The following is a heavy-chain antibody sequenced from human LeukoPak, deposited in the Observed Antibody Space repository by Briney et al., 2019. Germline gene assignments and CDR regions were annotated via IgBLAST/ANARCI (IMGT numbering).Heavy chain of an antibody. Sequence: PSETLSLTCTVSGGSISSYYWSWIRQPPGKGLEWIGYIYYSGSTNYNPSLKSRVTISVDTSKNQFSLKLSSVTAADTAVYYCARGPTYYDILTGTYYYYMDVWGKGTTVTVSS. J-gene: IGHJ6*03. CDR1: GGSISSYY. D-gene: IGHD3-9*01. CDR2: IYYSGST. V-gene: IGHV4-59*01. CDR3: ARGPTYYDILTGTYYYYMDV.